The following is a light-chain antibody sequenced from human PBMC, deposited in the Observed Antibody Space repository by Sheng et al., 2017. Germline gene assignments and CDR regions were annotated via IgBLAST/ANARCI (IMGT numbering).Light chain of an antibody. V-gene: IGLV2-8*01. CDR2: EVS. CDR3: SSYTSSTPVI. Sequence: QSALTQPPSASASPGQSVTISCTGTSSDVGVYDYVSWYQQHPGKVPRLMIYEVSKRPSGVPDRFSGSRSGNTASLTVSGLQAEDEADYYCSSYTSSTPVIFGGGTKLTVL. J-gene: IGLJ2*01. CDR1: SSDVGVYDY.